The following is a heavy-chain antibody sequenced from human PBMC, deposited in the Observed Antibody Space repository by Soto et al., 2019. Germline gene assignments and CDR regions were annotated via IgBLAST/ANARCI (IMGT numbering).Heavy chain of an antibody. Sequence: GASVKVSCKASGYSFTSLEMNWVRQTAGQGLEWMGWMQPSTGRTGYAQKFQGRVTMTRDTSINTAYMELTTLTSDDTAFYYCARGVSAGVDYWGQGTLVTVSS. J-gene: IGHJ4*02. CDR2: MQPSTGRT. CDR1: GYSFTSLE. V-gene: IGHV1-8*01. D-gene: IGHD1-26*01. CDR3: ARGVSAGVDY.